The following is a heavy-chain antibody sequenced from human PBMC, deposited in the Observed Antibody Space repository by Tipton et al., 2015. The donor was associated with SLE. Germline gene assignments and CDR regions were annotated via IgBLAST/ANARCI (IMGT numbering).Heavy chain of an antibody. V-gene: IGHV4-31*03. D-gene: IGHD6-19*01. CDR3: AKAGYSSGQDAFDL. CDR1: SGSISSGGYY. Sequence: TLSLTCNVSSGSISSGGYYWSWIRQYPGKGLEWIGYISYSGSTNYNSSLKSRLTISVDTSKNQFSLSLRSVTAADTAVFYCAKAGYSSGQDAFDLWGQGTMVTVSS. CDR2: ISYSGST. J-gene: IGHJ3*01.